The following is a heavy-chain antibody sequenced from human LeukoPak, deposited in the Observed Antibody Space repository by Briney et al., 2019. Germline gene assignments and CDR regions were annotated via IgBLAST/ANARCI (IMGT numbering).Heavy chain of an antibody. J-gene: IGHJ5*02. V-gene: IGHV3-74*01. CDR3: ARVRGSSSWYDH. CDR1: GFTFSTYW. D-gene: IGHD6-13*01. Sequence: PGGSLRLSCAASGFTFSTYWMHWVRQAPGKGLVWVSRINSDGSRTTYADSVKGRFTISRDNAKNTLYLQMNSLRDEDTAVYYCARVRGSSSWYDHWGQGTLVTVSS. CDR2: INSDGSRT.